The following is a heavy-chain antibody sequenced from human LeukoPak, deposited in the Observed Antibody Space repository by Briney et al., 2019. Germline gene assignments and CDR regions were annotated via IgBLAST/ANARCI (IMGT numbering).Heavy chain of an antibody. V-gene: IGHV3-66*02. D-gene: IGHD3-22*01. CDR3: ARAGYYDSSGYYLDY. Sequence: PGGSLRLSCAASGFTVSSSYMSWVRRAPGKGLEWVSVIYSGGSTYYADSVKGRFTISRDNSKNTLYLQMNSLRAEDTAVYYCARAGYYDSSGYYLDYWGQGTLVTVSS. CDR2: IYSGGST. CDR1: GFTVSSSY. J-gene: IGHJ4*02.